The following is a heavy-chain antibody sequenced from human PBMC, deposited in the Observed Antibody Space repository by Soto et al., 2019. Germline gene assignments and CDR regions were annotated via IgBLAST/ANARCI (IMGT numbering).Heavy chain of an antibody. J-gene: IGHJ5*02. CDR1: GGSISSSSYY. D-gene: IGHD2-2*02. CDR3: ARLDFSRIVVVPAAINGNWFEP. Sequence: SETLSLTCTVSGGSISSSSYYWGWIRQPPGKGLEWIGSIYYSGSTYYNPSLKSRVTISVDTSKNQFSLKLSSVTVADTAVYYCARLDFSRIVVVPAAINGNWFEPWGQGTLVTVSS. CDR2: IYYSGST. V-gene: IGHV4-39*01.